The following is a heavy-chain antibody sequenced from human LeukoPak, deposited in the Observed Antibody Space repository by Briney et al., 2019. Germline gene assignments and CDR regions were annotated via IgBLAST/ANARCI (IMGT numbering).Heavy chain of an antibody. CDR1: GFTFSSSA. CDR3: AKSGSGKVDY. CDR2: ISGSVGRT. J-gene: IGHJ4*02. Sequence: GGSLRLSCAASGFTFSSSAMSWVRQAPGKGLEWVSTISGSVGRTYYADSVKGRFTISRDNSKNTLYLQMNSLRAEDTAVCYCAKSGSGKVDYWGQGTLVTVSS. D-gene: IGHD3-10*01. V-gene: IGHV3-23*01.